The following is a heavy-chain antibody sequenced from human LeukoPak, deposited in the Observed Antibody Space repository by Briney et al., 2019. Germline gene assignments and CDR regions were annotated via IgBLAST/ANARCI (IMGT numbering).Heavy chain of an antibody. V-gene: IGHV3-30*03. D-gene: IGHD1-26*01. J-gene: IGHJ4*02. CDR1: GFTFSHYG. CDR2: ISYDGSNK. CDR3: ARGSIMGARGLVDY. Sequence: PGRTLRLSCAASGFTFSHYGVHWVRQAPGKGLEWVAVISYDGSNKYYADSVKGRFTISRDNSKNTVFLQMNSLTAEDTAVYYCARGSIMGARGLVDYWGQGTLVTVSS.